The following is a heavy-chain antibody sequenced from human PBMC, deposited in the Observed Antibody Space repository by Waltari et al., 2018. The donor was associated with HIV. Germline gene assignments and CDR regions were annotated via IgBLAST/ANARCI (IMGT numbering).Heavy chain of an antibody. D-gene: IGHD3-10*01. CDR2: ISAYNGNT. CDR3: ARDRSPDDEGSGSYYNVPGY. Sequence: QVQLVQSGAEVKKPGASVKVSCKASGYTFTSYGISWVRQDPGQGLEWMGWISAYNGNTNYAQKLQGRVTMTTDTSTSTAYMELRSLRSDDTAVYYCARDRSPDDEGSGSYYNVPGYWGQGTLVTVSS. CDR1: GYTFTSYG. V-gene: IGHV1-18*01. J-gene: IGHJ4*02.